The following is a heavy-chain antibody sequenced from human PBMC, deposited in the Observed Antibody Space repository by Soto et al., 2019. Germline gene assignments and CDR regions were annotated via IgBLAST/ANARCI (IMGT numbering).Heavy chain of an antibody. Sequence: EASVKVSCKASGYTFTSYYMRWVRQAPGQGLEWMGIINPSGGSTSYAQKFQGRVTMTRDTSTSTVYMELSSLRSEDTAVYYCARELTGPAFDPWGQGTRVTVSS. V-gene: IGHV1-46*01. D-gene: IGHD1-20*01. CDR2: INPSGGST. CDR1: GYTFTSYY. CDR3: ARELTGPAFDP. J-gene: IGHJ5*02.